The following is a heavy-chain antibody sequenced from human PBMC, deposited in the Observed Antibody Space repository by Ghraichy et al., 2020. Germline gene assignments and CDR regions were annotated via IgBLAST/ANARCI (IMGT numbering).Heavy chain of an antibody. D-gene: IGHD1-26*01. CDR2: MSSNSDYI. CDR1: GFSFSGYT. CDR3: VRGPTSGMDV. J-gene: IGHJ6*02. V-gene: IGHV3-21*01. Sequence: GGSLRLSCEASGFSFSGYTMNWVRQAPGKGLEWVSSMSSNSDYIYYEDSVKSRFVISRDNAKNSLYLQMNSLRGEDTAVYFCVRGPTSGMDVWGQGITVTVSS.